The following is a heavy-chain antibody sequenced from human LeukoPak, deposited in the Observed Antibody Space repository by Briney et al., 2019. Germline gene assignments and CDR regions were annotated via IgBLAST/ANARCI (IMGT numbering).Heavy chain of an antibody. Sequence: SVKVSCKAYGGTFNSYAISWVRQAPGQGLEWMGRIIPILAIANDAKKCQGRETIIADKSTNTAYMELSSLRSEETAVYYCNVGPYYDDSSGYYYDYWGQGTLVTVSS. J-gene: IGHJ4*02. D-gene: IGHD3-22*01. V-gene: IGHV1-69*04. CDR3: NVGPYYDDSSGYYYDY. CDR2: IIPILAIA. CDR1: GGTFNSYA.